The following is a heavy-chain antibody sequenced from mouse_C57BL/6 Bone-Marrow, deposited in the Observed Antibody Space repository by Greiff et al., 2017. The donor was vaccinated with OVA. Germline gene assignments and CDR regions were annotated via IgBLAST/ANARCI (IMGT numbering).Heavy chain of an antibody. CDR1: GFSFNTYA. Sequence: EVQLMESGGGLVQPKGSLKLSCAASGFSFNTYAMNWVRQAPGKGLEWVARIRSKSNNYATYYADSVKDRFTISRDDSESMLYLQMNNLKTEDTAMYYCVREGGYGYFDVWGTGTTVTVSS. CDR2: IRSKSNNYAT. CDR3: VREGGYGYFDV. J-gene: IGHJ1*03. V-gene: IGHV10-1*01.